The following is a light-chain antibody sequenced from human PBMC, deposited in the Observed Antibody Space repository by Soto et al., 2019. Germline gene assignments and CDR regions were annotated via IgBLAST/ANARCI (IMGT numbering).Light chain of an antibody. CDR1: QSVLYSSNNKNY. CDR2: WAS. J-gene: IGKJ2*01. V-gene: IGKV4-1*01. CDR3: QQYYSTPPT. Sequence: DIVMTQSPDSLAVSLGERATINCKSSQSVLYSSNNKNYLAWYQQKPGQPPKLLIYWASTRESGVPDRFGGSGSGTDFTLTISSLQAEDVAVYHCQQYYSTPPTFGQGTKLEIK.